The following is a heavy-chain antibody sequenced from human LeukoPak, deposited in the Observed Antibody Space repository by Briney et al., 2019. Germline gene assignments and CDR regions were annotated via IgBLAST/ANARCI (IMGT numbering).Heavy chain of an antibody. CDR1: GGSFSGYY. CDR2: IYYSGST. D-gene: IGHD3-3*01. Sequence: PSETLSLTCAIYGGSFSGYYWSWIRQPPGKGLEWIGYIYYSGSTNYNPSLKSRVTISVDTSKNQFSLKLSSVTAADTAVYYCARIRFLDQDWYFDLWGRGTLVTVSS. V-gene: IGHV4-59*01. J-gene: IGHJ2*01. CDR3: ARIRFLDQDWYFDL.